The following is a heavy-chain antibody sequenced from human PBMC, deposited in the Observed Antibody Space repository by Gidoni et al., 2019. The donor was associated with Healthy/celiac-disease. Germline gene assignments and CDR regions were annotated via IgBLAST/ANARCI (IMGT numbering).Heavy chain of an antibody. Sequence: QVQLVESGGGVVQPGRSRRLSCAASGFTFRSYGMHWVRQAPGKGLEWVAVIWYDGSNKYYADSVKGRFTISRDNSKNTLYLQMNSLRAEDTAVYYCARDSYDSSAVGAFDIWGQGTMVTVSS. CDR1: GFTFRSYG. CDR2: IWYDGSNK. D-gene: IGHD3-22*01. CDR3: ARDSYDSSAVGAFDI. J-gene: IGHJ3*02. V-gene: IGHV3-33*01.